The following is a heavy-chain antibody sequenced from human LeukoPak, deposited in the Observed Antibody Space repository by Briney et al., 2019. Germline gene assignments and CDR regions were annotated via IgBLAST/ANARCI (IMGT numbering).Heavy chain of an antibody. V-gene: IGHV5-51*01. CDR2: IYPGDSDT. CDR1: GYSFTSNC. D-gene: IGHD3-10*01. CDR3: ARRGVGSSGSYKGLDY. Sequence: GESLKISCKGSGYSFTSNCIGWARQKPGKGLEWMGIIYPGDSDTRYSPSFQGQVTISADKSISTAYLQWSSLKASDTAMYYCARRGVGSSGSYKGLDYWGQGTLVTVSS. J-gene: IGHJ4*02.